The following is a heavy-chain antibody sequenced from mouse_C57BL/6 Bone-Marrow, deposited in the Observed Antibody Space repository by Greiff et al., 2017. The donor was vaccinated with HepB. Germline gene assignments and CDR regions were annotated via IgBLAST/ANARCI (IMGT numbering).Heavy chain of an antibody. D-gene: IGHD2-3*01. CDR3: ARYDGHYYAMDY. V-gene: IGHV1-64*01. Sequence: VQLQQPGAELVKPGASVKLSCKASGYTFTSYWMHWVKQRPGQGLEWIGMIHPNSGSTNYNEKFKSKATLTVDKSSSTAYMQLSSLTSEDSAVYYCARYDGHYYAMDYWGQGTSVTVSS. J-gene: IGHJ4*01. CDR2: IHPNSGST. CDR1: GYTFTSYW.